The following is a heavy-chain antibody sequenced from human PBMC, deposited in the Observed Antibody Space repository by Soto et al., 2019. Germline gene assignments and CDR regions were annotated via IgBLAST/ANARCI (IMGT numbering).Heavy chain of an antibody. CDR3: ARTGANVGLDV. D-gene: IGHD1-7*01. CDR1: GFTFSAYT. J-gene: IGHJ6*02. V-gene: IGHV3-48*02. Sequence: EVQLVESGGGLAQPGGSLRLSCAGSGFTFSAYTMNWVRQASGKGLEWVSYINSGGNPIYYADSVKGRFTISRDDAKNSLYLKMISLRDDDTAVYFCARTGANVGLDVWGQGTTVTVSS. CDR2: INSGGNPI.